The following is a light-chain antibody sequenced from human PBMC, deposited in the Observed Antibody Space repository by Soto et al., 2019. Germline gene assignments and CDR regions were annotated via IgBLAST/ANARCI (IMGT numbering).Light chain of an antibody. Sequence: QPVLTQPASVSGSPGQSITISCTGSSSDVGGYNFVSWYQQHPGKVPKLMIYDVSSRPSGVSDRFSGSKSGNTASLTISGLQAEDEGDYYCSSSTRSSTHVFGSRTKLTVL. CDR2: DVS. V-gene: IGLV2-14*03. CDR1: SSDVGGYNF. J-gene: IGLJ1*01. CDR3: SSSTRSSTHV.